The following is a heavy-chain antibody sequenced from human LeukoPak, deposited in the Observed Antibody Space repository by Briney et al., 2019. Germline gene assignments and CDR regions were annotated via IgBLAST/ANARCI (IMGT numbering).Heavy chain of an antibody. J-gene: IGHJ4*02. Sequence: SVKVSCKASGGTFSSYAISWVRQAPGQGLEWMGRIIPILGIANYAQKLQGRVTITADKSTSTAYMELSSLRSEDTAVYYCARDQSSMIADYWGQGTLVTVSS. D-gene: IGHD3-22*01. CDR2: IIPILGIA. CDR3: ARDQSSMIADY. V-gene: IGHV1-69*04. CDR1: GGTFSSYA.